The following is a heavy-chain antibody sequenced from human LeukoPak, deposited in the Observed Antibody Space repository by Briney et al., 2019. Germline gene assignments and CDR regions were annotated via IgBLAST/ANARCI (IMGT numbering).Heavy chain of an antibody. CDR3: ARQPPFFGDYGGY. Sequence: PSETLSLTYTVSGGSISSSNYYWGWIRQSPGKGLEWIGSIYYSGSTYYKSSLKSRVTISADTSRNQFSLRLTSVTATDTAVYYCARQPPFFGDYGGYWGQGTLVTVSS. D-gene: IGHD4/OR15-4a*01. J-gene: IGHJ4*02. V-gene: IGHV4-39*01. CDR1: GGSISSSNYY. CDR2: IYYSGST.